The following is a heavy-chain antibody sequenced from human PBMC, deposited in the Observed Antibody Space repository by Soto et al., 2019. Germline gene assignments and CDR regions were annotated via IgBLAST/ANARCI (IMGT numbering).Heavy chain of an antibody. CDR2: IIPIFGTA. V-gene: IGHV1-69*13. D-gene: IGHD6-13*01. J-gene: IGHJ6*02. Sequence: GASVKVSCKASGGTFSSYAISWVRQAPGQGLEWMGGIIPIFGTANYAQKFQGRVTITADESTSTAYMELSSLRSEDTAVYYCARHSSSWAHYYYYYGMDVWGQGTTVTVSS. CDR3: ARHSSSWAHYYYYYGMDV. CDR1: GGTFSSYA.